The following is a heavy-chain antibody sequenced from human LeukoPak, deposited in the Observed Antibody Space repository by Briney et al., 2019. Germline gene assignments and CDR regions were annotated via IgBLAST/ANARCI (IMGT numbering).Heavy chain of an antibody. V-gene: IGHV1-69*05. Sequence: ASVKVSCKASGGTFSSYAISWVRQAPGQGLEWMGGIIPIFGTANYAQKFQGRVTITTDESTSTAYMELSSLRSEDTAVYYCARAGIVGAPLRAYFDYWGQGTLVTVSS. J-gene: IGHJ4*02. CDR2: IIPIFGTA. CDR3: ARAGIVGAPLRAYFDY. D-gene: IGHD1-26*01. CDR1: GGTFSSYA.